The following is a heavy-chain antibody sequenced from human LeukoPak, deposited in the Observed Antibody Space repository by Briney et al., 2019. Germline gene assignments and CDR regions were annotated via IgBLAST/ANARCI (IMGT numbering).Heavy chain of an antibody. CDR3: TRQWPDIVATIIKD. Sequence: GGSLRLSCAASGFTFSGSAMHWVRQASGKGLEWVGRIRSKANSYATAYAASVKGRFTISRDDSKNTAYLQMNSLKTEDTAVYYCTRQWPDIVATIIKDWGQGTLVTVSS. J-gene: IGHJ4*02. CDR1: GFTFSGSA. D-gene: IGHD5-12*01. CDR2: IRSKANSYAT. V-gene: IGHV3-73*01.